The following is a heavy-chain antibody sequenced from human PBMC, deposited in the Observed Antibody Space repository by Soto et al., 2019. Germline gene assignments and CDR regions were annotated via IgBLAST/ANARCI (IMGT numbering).Heavy chain of an antibody. CDR1: GYTFTSYA. J-gene: IGHJ4*02. D-gene: IGHD6-13*01. V-gene: IGHV1-3*01. Sequence: GASVKVSCKASGYTFTSYAMHWVRQAPGQRLEWMGWINAGNGNTKYSQKFQGRVTITRDTSASTAYMELSSLRSEDTAVYYCARDSRGSSWPQNFDYWGQGTLVTVSS. CDR3: ARDSRGSSWPQNFDY. CDR2: INAGNGNT.